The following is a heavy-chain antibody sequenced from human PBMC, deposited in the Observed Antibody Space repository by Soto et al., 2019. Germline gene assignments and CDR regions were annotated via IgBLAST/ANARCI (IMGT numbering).Heavy chain of an antibody. Sequence: QVQLLESGGGVVQPGRSLRLSCAASGFTFSSYAMHWVRQAPGKGLEWVAVISYDGCNKYYADSVKGRFTISRDNSKNTLYLQMNSLRAEDTAVYYCARELNYYGSGSLIDYWGQGTLVTVSS. J-gene: IGHJ4*02. CDR2: ISYDGCNK. CDR3: ARELNYYGSGSLIDY. D-gene: IGHD3-10*01. CDR1: GFTFSSYA. V-gene: IGHV3-30-3*01.